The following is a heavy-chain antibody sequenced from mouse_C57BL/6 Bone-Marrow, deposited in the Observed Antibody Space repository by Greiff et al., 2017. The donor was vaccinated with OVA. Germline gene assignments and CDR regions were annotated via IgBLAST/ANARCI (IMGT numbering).Heavy chain of an antibody. D-gene: IGHD1-1*01. V-gene: IGHV5-17*01. CDR3: ASGSTRDYYAMDY. CDR2: ISSGSSTI. Sequence: EVHLVESGGGLVKPGGSLKLSCAASGFTFSDYGMHWVRQAPEKGLEWVAYISSGSSTIYYADTVKGRFTISRDNAKNTLFLQMTSLRSEDTAMYYCASGSTRDYYAMDYWGQGTSVTVSS. J-gene: IGHJ4*01. CDR1: GFTFSDYG.